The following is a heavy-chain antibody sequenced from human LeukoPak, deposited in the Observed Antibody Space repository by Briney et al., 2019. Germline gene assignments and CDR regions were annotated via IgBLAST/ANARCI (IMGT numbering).Heavy chain of an antibody. V-gene: IGHV1-24*01. CDR2: FDPEDGET. D-gene: IGHD3-9*01. Sequence: ASVKVSCKVSGYTLTELSMHWVRQAPRKGLEWMGGFDPEDGETIYAQKFQGRVTMTEDTSTDTAYMELSSLRSEDTAVYYCATVGRYFNWFDPWGQGTLVTVSS. CDR3: ATVGRYFNWFDP. CDR1: GYTLTELS. J-gene: IGHJ5*02.